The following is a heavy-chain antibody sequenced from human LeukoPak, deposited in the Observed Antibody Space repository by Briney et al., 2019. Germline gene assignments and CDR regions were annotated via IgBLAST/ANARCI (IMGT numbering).Heavy chain of an antibody. D-gene: IGHD2-21*02. CDR1: GYTFTSYG. V-gene: IGHV1-46*01. CDR2: INPSGGST. CDR3: ARGAIVVVTNFDY. J-gene: IGHJ4*02. Sequence: ASVKVSCKASGYTFTSYGISWVRQAPGQGLEWMGIINPSGGSTNYAQKFQGRVTVTRDRSTSTVYMELSSLRSEDTAVYYCARGAIVVVTNFDYWGQGTLVTVSS.